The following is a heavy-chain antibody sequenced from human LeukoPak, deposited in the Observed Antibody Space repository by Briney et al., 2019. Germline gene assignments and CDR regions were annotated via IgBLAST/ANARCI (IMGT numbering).Heavy chain of an antibody. J-gene: IGHJ5*02. D-gene: IGHD1-26*01. V-gene: IGHV3-66*01. Sequence: AGGSLRLSCAASGFTVSNNYMSWVRQAPGKGLEWVSVIYSGGSTYYADSVKGRFTISRDNSKNTLYLQMNSLRAEDTAVYYCARDRGRVSGSLNWFDPWAREPWSPSPQ. CDR2: IYSGGST. CDR1: GFTVSNNY. CDR3: ARDRGRVSGSLNWFDP.